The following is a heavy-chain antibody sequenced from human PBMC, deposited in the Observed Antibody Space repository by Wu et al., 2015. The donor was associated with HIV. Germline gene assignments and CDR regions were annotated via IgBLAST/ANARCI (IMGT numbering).Heavy chain of an antibody. CDR3: AKANRIVISGIDYYHQYGMDV. V-gene: IGHV1-69*13. CDR1: GATFGTYG. CDR2: ITPMFGKP. Sequence: QVQLVQSGAEVKKPGSSVKVSCKASGATFGTYGFNWVRQAPGGGLEWMGRITPMFGKPNYAQKFLGRVTITADGSTNTAYMELTSLRSEDTAVYYCAKANRIVISGIDYYHQYGMDVWGQGTTGHRL. D-gene: IGHD1-26*01. J-gene: IGHJ6*02.